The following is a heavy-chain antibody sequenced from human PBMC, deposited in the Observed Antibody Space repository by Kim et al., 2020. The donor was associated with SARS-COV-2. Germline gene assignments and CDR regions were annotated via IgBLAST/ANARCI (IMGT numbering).Heavy chain of an antibody. CDR3: ARETAAAGTFNFDY. D-gene: IGHD6-13*01. Sequence: SETLSLTCTVSGGSISSGDYYWSWIRQPPGKGLEWIGYTYYSGSTYYNPSLKSRVTISVDTSKNQFSLKLSSVTAADTAVYYCARETAAAGTFNFDYWGQGTLVTVSS. V-gene: IGHV4-30-4*01. CDR1: GGSISSGDYY. CDR2: TYYSGST. J-gene: IGHJ4*02.